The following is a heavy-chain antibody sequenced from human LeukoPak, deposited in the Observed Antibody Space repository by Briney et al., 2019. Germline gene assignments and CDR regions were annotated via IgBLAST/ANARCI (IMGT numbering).Heavy chain of an antibody. V-gene: IGHV3-21*01. CDR2: ISSSSSYI. D-gene: IGHD2-21*02. J-gene: IGHJ5*02. CDR1: GFTFSSYS. CDR3: ARENCGGDCYYNWFDP. Sequence: PGGSLRLPCAASGFTFSSYSMNWVRQAPGKGLEWVSSISSSSSYIYYADSVKGRFTISRDNAKNSLYLQMNSLRAEDTAVYYCARENCGGDCYYNWFDPWGQGTLVTVSS.